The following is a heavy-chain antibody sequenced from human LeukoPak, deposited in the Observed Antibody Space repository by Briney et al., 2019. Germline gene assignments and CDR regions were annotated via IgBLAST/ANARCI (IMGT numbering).Heavy chain of an antibody. CDR2: INPNSGGS. CDR1: GYTFTDYY. V-gene: IGHV1-2*06. D-gene: IGHD4-17*01. CDR3: AGGSGYGDSPGLH. J-gene: IGHJ4*02. Sequence: ASVKVSCKASGYTFTDYYMHWVRQAPGQGLEWMGRINPNSGGSNYAQKFQDRVTMTRDTSISTAYMALNSLRSDDAAVYYCAGGSGYGDSPGLHWGQGALVTVSS.